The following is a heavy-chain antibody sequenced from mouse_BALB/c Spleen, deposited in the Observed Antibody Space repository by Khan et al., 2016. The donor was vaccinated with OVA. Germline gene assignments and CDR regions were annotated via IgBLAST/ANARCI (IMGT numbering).Heavy chain of an antibody. CDR2: ISHGGSHI. V-gene: IGHV5-6*01. CDR3: ARQEMVDGYYVPFAY. CDR1: GFTFSNYG. D-gene: IGHD2-3*01. J-gene: IGHJ3*01. Sequence: EVELVESGGDFVMPGGSLKLSCAGSGFTFSNYGMSWVRQTPDKRLEWVATISHGGSHIHYPARVKGRFTISTDNAKNTLYLQMSSLKSEDTAMXYCARQEMVDGYYVPFAYWGQGTLVTVSA.